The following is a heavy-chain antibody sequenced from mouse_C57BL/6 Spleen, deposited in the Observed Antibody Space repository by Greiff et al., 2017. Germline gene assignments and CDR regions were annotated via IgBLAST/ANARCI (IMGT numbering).Heavy chain of an antibody. CDR1: GYTFTDYY. D-gene: IGHD2-3*01. CDR3: ARGEDDGYPDG. Sequence: EVQLQQSGPELVKPGASVKISCKASGYTFTDYYMNWVKQSPGKSLEWIGDINPNNGGTSYNQKFKGKATLTVDKSSSTAYMEHRSLKSEDSAVYYCARGEDDGYPDGWGQGTTLTVSS. V-gene: IGHV1-26*01. J-gene: IGHJ2*01. CDR2: INPNNGGT.